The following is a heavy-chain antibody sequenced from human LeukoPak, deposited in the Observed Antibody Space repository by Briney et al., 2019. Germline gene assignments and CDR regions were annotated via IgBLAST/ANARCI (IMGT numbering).Heavy chain of an antibody. V-gene: IGHV5-51*01. CDR2: IYPGDSDT. CDR3: ARPVYSSSWFDAFDI. CDR1: GYSFTSYW. J-gene: IGHJ3*02. Sequence: GESLSLSCKGSGYSFTSYWIGWVRQMRGKGLEGMGVIYPGDSDTRYSPSFQGQVTISADKSISTAYLQWSSLKASDTAMYYCARPVYSSSWFDAFDIWGQGTMVTVSS. D-gene: IGHD6-13*01.